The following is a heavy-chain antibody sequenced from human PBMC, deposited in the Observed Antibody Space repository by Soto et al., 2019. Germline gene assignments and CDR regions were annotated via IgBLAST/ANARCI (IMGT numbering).Heavy chain of an antibody. CDR1: GFTFSSYA. CDR2: ISSNGGST. V-gene: IGHV3-64D*08. D-gene: IGHD5-12*01. CDR3: VKGVEMATIKSWFDP. J-gene: IGHJ5*02. Sequence: GGSLRLSCSASGFTFSSYAMHWVRQAPGKGLEYVSAISSNGGSTYYADSVKGRFTISRDNSKNTLYLQMSSLRAEDTAVYYCVKGVEMATIKSWFDPWGQGTLVTVSS.